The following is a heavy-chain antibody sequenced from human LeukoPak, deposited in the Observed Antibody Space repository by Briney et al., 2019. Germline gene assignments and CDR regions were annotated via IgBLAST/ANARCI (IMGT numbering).Heavy chain of an antibody. CDR1: GFTFSDYY. V-gene: IGHV3-11*04. CDR3: ARVLELLLAFDI. Sequence: GGSLRLSCAASGFTFSDYYMSWIRQAPGKGLEWVSYISSSGSTIYYADSVKGRFTISRDNAENSLYLQMNSLRAEDTAVYYCARVLELLLAFDIWGQGTMVTVSS. J-gene: IGHJ3*02. CDR2: ISSSGSTI. D-gene: IGHD1-26*01.